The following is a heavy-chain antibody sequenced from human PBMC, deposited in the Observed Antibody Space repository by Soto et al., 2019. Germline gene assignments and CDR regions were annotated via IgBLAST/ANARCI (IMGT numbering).Heavy chain of an antibody. CDR3: ARSNGGYDYLYYYYGMDV. J-gene: IGHJ6*02. CDR2: IIPIFGTA. D-gene: IGHD5-12*01. V-gene: IGHV1-69*01. CDR1: GGTFSSYA. Sequence: QVQLVQSGAEVKKPGSSVKVSCKASGGTFSSYAISWVRQAPGQGLEWMGGIIPIFGTANYAKKFQGRVTITADESTSTAYMELSSLRSEDTAVYYCARSNGGYDYLYYYYGMDVWGQGTTVTVSS.